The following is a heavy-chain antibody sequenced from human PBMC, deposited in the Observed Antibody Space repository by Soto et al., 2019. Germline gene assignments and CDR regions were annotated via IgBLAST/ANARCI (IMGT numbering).Heavy chain of an antibody. Sequence: QITLKESGPTLVKPTQTLTLTCTFSGFSLSTSGVCVGWIRQPPGKALEWLALIYWDDDKRYSPSLRSRLTITKDTSKNQVVLTMTNMDPVDTATYYCAHSRGANYGDYNWFDPWGQGTLVTVSS. CDR3: AHSRGANYGDYNWFDP. V-gene: IGHV2-5*02. CDR2: IYWDDDK. CDR1: GFSLSTSGVC. D-gene: IGHD4-17*01. J-gene: IGHJ5*02.